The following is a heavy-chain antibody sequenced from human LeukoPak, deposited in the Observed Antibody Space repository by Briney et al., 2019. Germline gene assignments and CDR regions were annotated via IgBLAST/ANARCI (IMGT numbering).Heavy chain of an antibody. D-gene: IGHD5-18*01. CDR1: GGSISSSSYY. V-gene: IGHV4-39*07. Sequence: PSETLSLTCTVSGGSISSSSYYWGWIRQPPGKGLEWIGSIYYSGSTYYNPSLKSRVTISVDTSKNQFSLKLTSVTAADTAMYYCGRRGYSYGPTTRGMDVWGQGTTVTVSS. CDR2: IYYSGST. CDR3: GRRGYSYGPTTRGMDV. J-gene: IGHJ6*02.